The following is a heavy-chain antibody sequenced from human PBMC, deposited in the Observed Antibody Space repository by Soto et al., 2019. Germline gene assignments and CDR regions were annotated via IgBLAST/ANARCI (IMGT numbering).Heavy chain of an antibody. CDR2: IHYSGST. J-gene: IGHJ5*02. CDR1: GGSISSSSYY. V-gene: IGHV4-39*01. CDR3: ARHWNYYDSTFPNWFDP. Sequence: SETLSLTCTGSGGSISSSSYYWGWIRQPPGKGLEWIGSIHYSGSTYYNPSLKSRVTMSVDTSKNQFSLKLSSVTAADTAVYSCARHWNYYDSTFPNWFDPWGKGALVTVSS. D-gene: IGHD3-22*01.